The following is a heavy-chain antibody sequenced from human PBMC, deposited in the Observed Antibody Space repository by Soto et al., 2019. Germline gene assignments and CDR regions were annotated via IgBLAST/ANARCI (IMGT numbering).Heavy chain of an antibody. J-gene: IGHJ4*02. CDR3: ASRDPGTSVDY. D-gene: IGHD1-7*01. V-gene: IGHV4-4*02. CDR2: IYRTGST. Sequence: SETLSLTCAVSGGSFISNNWWTWVRQPPGQGLEWIGEIYRTGSTNYNPSLKSRVTISLDKSENQFSLKVTSLTAADTAVYYCASRDPGTSVDYWGQGTLVTVSS. CDR1: GGSFISNNW.